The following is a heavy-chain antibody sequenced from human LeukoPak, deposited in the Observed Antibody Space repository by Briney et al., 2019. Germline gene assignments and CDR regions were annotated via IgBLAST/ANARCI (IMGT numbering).Heavy chain of an antibody. CDR2: ISGSGGST. D-gene: IGHD4-17*01. Sequence: GGSLRLSCAAAGFTFSSYAMSWVRHAPGKGLEWFSAISGSGGSTYYADSVKGRFTISRDNSKNTLYLQMNSLRAEDTAVYYCAKELRGEYYYGMDVWGQGTTVTVSS. CDR3: AKELRGEYYYGMDV. V-gene: IGHV3-23*01. J-gene: IGHJ6*02. CDR1: GFTFSSYA.